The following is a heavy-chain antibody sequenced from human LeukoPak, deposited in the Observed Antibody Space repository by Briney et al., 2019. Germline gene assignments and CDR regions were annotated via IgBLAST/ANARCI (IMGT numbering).Heavy chain of an antibody. CDR1: GGSISPYY. Sequence: SETLSLTCTVSGGSISPYYWSWIRQPPGKGLEWIGYIYYSGNTNYNPSLTSRVTISVDMSKNQFSLKLSPVTAADTAVYYCARSGALTGYLYWGQGTLVTVSS. D-gene: IGHD3-9*01. CDR3: ARSGALTGYLY. CDR2: IYYSGNT. V-gene: IGHV4-59*01. J-gene: IGHJ4*02.